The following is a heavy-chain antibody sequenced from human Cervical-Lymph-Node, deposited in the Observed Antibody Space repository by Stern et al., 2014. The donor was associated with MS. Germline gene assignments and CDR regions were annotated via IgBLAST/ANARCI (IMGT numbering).Heavy chain of an antibody. Sequence: QVQLVQSGAEVKKPGASVKLSCKASGYTFSNYDIHWVRQAPGQGLEWMGLINPGDDSTTYAPKFQGRLTMTTDTSTSTVFLDLRSLRSEDTAVYSCVRQYLLKYFDYWGQGTLVTVSS. J-gene: IGHJ4*02. D-gene: IGHD2/OR15-2a*01. CDR1: GYTFSNYD. CDR3: VRQYLLKYFDY. CDR2: INPGDDST. V-gene: IGHV1-46*01.